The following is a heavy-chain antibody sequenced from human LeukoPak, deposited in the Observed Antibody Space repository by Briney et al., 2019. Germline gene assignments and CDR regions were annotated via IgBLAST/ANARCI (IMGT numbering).Heavy chain of an antibody. V-gene: IGHV3-9*01. CDR2: ITWNSGSM. CDR3: AKDMSYGYSSLDY. CDR1: GFTFDDYA. D-gene: IGHD5-18*01. J-gene: IGHJ4*02. Sequence: PGGSLRLSCAGSGFTFDDYAMHWVRQAPGKGLEWVSGITWNSGSMGYADSVKGRFTISRDNAKKSLYLQMNSLRAEDTAFYYCAKDMSYGYSSLDYWGQGTLVTVSS.